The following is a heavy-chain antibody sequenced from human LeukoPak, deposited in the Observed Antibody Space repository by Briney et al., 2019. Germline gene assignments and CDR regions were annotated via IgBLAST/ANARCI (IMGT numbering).Heavy chain of an antibody. D-gene: IGHD2-15*01. Sequence: SETLSLTCAVYGGSFSGYYWSWIRQPPGQGLEWIGEINHSGSTNYNPSLKSRVTISVDTSKNQFSLKLSSVTAADTAVYYCARHRRHCSGGSCKDYYGMDVWGKGTTVTVSS. CDR1: GGSFSGYY. CDR2: INHSGST. CDR3: ARHRRHCSGGSCKDYYGMDV. J-gene: IGHJ6*04. V-gene: IGHV4-34*01.